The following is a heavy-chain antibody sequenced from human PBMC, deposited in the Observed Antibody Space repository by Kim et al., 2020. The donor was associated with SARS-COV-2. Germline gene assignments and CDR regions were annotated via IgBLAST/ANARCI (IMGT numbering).Heavy chain of an antibody. CDR3: ARDLSSWSYYNWFDP. Sequence: ASVKVSCKASGYSFTSYAISWVRQAPGQGLEWMGWISGYNDNINYAPRFQGRVTMNTDTSTSTAYLEVRSLRFDDTAVYYCARDLSSWSYYNWFDPWGQGTLVTVSS. D-gene: IGHD6-13*01. CDR2: ISGYNDNI. V-gene: IGHV1-18*01. J-gene: IGHJ5*02. CDR1: GYSFTSYA.